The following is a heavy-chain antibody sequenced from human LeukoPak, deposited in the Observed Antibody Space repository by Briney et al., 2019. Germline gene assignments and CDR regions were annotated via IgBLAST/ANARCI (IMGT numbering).Heavy chain of an antibody. CDR2: IFYLGST. CDR1: GGSISSGNYY. Sequence: SETLSLTCTVSGGSISSGNYYWSWVRQPPGKGLEWIGYIFYLGSTNYNPSLKSRVTISVDTSKNQFSLKVSSVTAADTAVYYCTRGLGVGATRDYWGQGTLVTVSS. J-gene: IGHJ4*02. V-gene: IGHV4-30-4*01. CDR3: TRGLGVGATRDY. D-gene: IGHD1-26*01.